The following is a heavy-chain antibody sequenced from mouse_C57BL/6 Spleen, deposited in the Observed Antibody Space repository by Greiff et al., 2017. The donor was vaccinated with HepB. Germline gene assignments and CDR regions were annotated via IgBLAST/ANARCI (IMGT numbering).Heavy chain of an antibody. D-gene: IGHD4-1*01. V-gene: IGHV1-42*01. CDR3: ATGTGYYFDY. Sequence: EVQLQQSGPELVKPGASVKISCKASGYSFTGYYMNWVKQSPEKSLEWIGEINPSTGGTTYNQKFKAKATLTVDKSSSTAYMQLKSLTSEDSAVYYCATGTGYYFDYWGQGTTLTVSS. CDR2: INPSTGGT. J-gene: IGHJ2*01. CDR1: GYSFTGYY.